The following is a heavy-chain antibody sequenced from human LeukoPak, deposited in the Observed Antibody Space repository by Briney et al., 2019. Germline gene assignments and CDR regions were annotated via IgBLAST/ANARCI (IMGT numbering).Heavy chain of an antibody. Sequence: SETLSLTCSVSSGSISSNNYYWGWIRQPPGTGLEWIGYIYYSGSTYYNPSLKSRVTISVDTSKNQFSLKLSSVTAAGTAVYYCARREDGRYTIDYWGQGTLVTVSS. J-gene: IGHJ4*02. CDR3: ARREDGRYTIDY. CDR2: IYYSGST. D-gene: IGHD5-24*01. V-gene: IGHV4-39*01. CDR1: SGSISSNNYY.